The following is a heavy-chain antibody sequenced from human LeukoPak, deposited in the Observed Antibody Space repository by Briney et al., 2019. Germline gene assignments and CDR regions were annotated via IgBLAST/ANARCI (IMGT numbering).Heavy chain of an antibody. V-gene: IGHV4-30-2*01. Sequence: PSQTLSLTCAVSGGSISSGGYSWSWIRQPPGKGLEWIGYIYHSGSTYYNPSLKSRVTISVDRSKNQFSLKLSSVTAADTAVYYCAGGGWNNWFDPWGQGTLVTVSP. CDR2: IYHSGST. CDR1: GGSISSGGYS. D-gene: IGHD3-10*01. CDR3: AGGGWNNWFDP. J-gene: IGHJ5*02.